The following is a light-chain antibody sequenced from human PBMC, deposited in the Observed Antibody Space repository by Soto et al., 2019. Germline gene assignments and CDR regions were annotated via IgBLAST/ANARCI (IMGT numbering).Light chain of an antibody. CDR3: SSFAGGTL. Sequence: QSALTQPPSASGSPGQSVTISCTGTSNDIGGYNYVSWYQQHPGKAPKLIIYGVTNRPSGVSNRFSGSKSGNTASLPISGLRVEDEAAYHCSSFAGGTLFGGGTKLTVL. CDR2: GVT. V-gene: IGLV2-14*03. J-gene: IGLJ3*02. CDR1: SNDIGGYNY.